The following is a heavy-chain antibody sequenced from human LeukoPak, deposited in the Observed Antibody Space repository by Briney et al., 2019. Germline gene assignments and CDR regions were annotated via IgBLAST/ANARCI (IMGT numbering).Heavy chain of an antibody. CDR3: ARGSIVGATFDYFDY. J-gene: IGHJ4*02. V-gene: IGHV1-2*02. D-gene: IGHD1-26*01. Sequence: ASVKVSCKASGYSFTGYYIHWVRQAPGQGLAWMGWINPYSGDTTYAQKFQGRLTLTRDTSISTAYMDLSRLRSDDTAVYYCARGSIVGATFDYFDYWGQGTLVTVSS. CDR1: GYSFTGYY. CDR2: INPYSGDT.